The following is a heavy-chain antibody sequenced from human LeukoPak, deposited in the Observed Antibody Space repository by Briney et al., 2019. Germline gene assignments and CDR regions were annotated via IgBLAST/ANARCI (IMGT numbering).Heavy chain of an antibody. CDR2: INPSGGST. Sequence: ASVKVSCKASGYTFTSYYMHWVRQAPGQGLEWMGIINPSGGSTSYAQKFQGRVTMTRDTSTSTVYMELSSLRSEDTAVYYCARDYDSSGYGSYYGMDVWGQGTTVTVSS. D-gene: IGHD3-22*01. CDR3: ARDYDSSGYGSYYGMDV. V-gene: IGHV1-46*01. J-gene: IGHJ6*02. CDR1: GYTFTSYY.